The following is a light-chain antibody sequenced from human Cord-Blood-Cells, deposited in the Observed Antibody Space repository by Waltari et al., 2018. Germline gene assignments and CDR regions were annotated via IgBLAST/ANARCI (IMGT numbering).Light chain of an antibody. V-gene: IGKV3-11*01. CDR3: QQRSNWPRIT. J-gene: IGKJ5*01. CDR2: DAS. CDR1: QSVSSY. Sequence: DIVMTQSPDSLAVSLGERATINCKSSQSVSSYLAWYQQKPGQAPRLLIYDASNRATGIPARFSGSGSGTDFTLTISSLEPEDFAVYYCQQRSNWPRITFGQGTRLEIK.